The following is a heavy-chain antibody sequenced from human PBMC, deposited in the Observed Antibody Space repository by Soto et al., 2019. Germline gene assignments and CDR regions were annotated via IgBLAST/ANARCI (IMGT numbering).Heavy chain of an antibody. V-gene: IGHV1-24*01. CDR2: FDPENGET. D-gene: IGHD6-19*01. J-gene: IGHJ4*02. CDR1: GYTLTELF. Sequence: ASVKVSCKVSGYTLTELFMHWVRQAPGKGLEWMGGFDPENGETIYAQKFQGRVTMTEDTSTDTAYMELSSLRSEDTAVFYCATGFVSGRNYWGQGTLVTVSS. CDR3: ATGFVSGRNY.